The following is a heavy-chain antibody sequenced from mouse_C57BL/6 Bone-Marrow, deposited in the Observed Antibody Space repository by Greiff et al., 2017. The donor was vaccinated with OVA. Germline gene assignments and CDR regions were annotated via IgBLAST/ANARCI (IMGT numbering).Heavy chain of an antibody. CDR3: TEWLPFAY. CDR1: GFTFSNYW. Sequence: EVQRVESGGGLVQPGGSMKLSCVASGFTFSNYWMNWVRPSPEKGLEWVAQIRLKSDNYATHYAESAKGRFTISRDDSKSSVYLQMNNLRAEDTGSYYCTEWLPFAYGGQGTLVTVSA. D-gene: IGHD2-2*01. V-gene: IGHV6-3*01. CDR2: IRLKSDNYAT. J-gene: IGHJ3*01.